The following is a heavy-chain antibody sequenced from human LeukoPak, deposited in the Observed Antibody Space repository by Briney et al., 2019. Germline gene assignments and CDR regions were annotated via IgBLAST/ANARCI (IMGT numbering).Heavy chain of an antibody. CDR2: INPTSGGT. V-gene: IGHV1-2*02. Sequence: ASVKVSCKTSGYTFIDYYMYWVRQAPGQGLEWMGWINPTSGGTKFAQKFQGRVTMTRDTSISTAYMELSSLRSDDTAMYYCARDFSGAHFDSWGQGTLVTVSS. CDR1: GYTFIDYY. D-gene: IGHD7-27*01. J-gene: IGHJ4*02. CDR3: ARDFSGAHFDS.